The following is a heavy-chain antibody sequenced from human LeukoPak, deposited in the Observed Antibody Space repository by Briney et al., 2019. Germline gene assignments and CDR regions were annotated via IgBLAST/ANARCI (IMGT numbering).Heavy chain of an antibody. Sequence: GGSLRLSCAASGFTFSSYSMNWVRQAPGKGLEWVSYISSSSSTIYYADSVKGRFTISRDNAKNSLYLQMNSLRAEDTAVYYCARWEITMVRGVDLFDYWGQGTLVTVSS. CDR3: ARWEITMVRGVDLFDY. CDR2: ISSSSSTI. D-gene: IGHD3-10*01. J-gene: IGHJ4*02. CDR1: GFTFSSYS. V-gene: IGHV3-48*04.